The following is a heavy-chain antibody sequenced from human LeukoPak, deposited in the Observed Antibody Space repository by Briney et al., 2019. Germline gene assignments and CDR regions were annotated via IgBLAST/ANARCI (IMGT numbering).Heavy chain of an antibody. V-gene: IGHV4-34*01. Sequence: SETLSLTCAVYGGSFSGYYWSWIRQPPGKGLEWIGEINHSGSTNYNPSLKSRVTISVDTSKNQFSLKLSSVTAADTAVYYCARLRWLQQPFDYWGQGTLVTVSS. CDR1: GGSFSGYY. J-gene: IGHJ4*02. D-gene: IGHD5-24*01. CDR3: ARLRWLQQPFDY. CDR2: INHSGST.